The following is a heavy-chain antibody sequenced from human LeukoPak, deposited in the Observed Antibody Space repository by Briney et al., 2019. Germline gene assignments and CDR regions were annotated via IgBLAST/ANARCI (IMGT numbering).Heavy chain of an antibody. CDR3: ARDPSSGYYLYFDY. D-gene: IGHD3-22*01. Sequence: GGSLRLSCAASGFTFSSYAMSWVRQAPGKGLEWVSAISGSGGSTYYADSVKGRFTISRDNSKNTLYLQMNSLRAEDTAVYYCARDPSSGYYLYFDYWGQGTLVTVSS. V-gene: IGHV3-23*01. CDR1: GFTFSSYA. CDR2: ISGSGGST. J-gene: IGHJ4*02.